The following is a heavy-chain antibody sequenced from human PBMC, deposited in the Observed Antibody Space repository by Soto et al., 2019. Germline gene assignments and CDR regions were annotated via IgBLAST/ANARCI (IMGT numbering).Heavy chain of an antibody. CDR1: GFTFSSYW. CDR3: ARAQYCGGDCSTYYYYYGMDV. J-gene: IGHJ6*02. D-gene: IGHD2-21*02. CDR2: INSDGSST. Sequence: GGSLRLSCAASGFTFSSYWMHWVRQAPGKGLVWVSRINSDGSSTSYADSVKGRFTISRDNAKNTLYLQMNSLRAEDTAVYYCARAQYCGGDCSTYYYYYGMDVWGQGTTVTVSS. V-gene: IGHV3-74*01.